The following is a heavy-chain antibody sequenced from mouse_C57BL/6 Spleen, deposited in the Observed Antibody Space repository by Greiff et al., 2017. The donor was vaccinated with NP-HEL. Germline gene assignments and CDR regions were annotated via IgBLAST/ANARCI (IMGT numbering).Heavy chain of an antibody. J-gene: IGHJ1*03. Sequence: QVQLQQPGAELVRPGSSVKLSCKASGYTFTSYWMHWVKQRPIQGLEWIGNIDPSDSATHYNQKFKDKATLTVDKSSSTAYMQLSSLTSEDSAVYYCARRNYYGSSSLDFNVWGTGTTVTVSS. V-gene: IGHV1-52*01. CDR3: ARRNYYGSSSLDFNV. CDR2: IDPSDSAT. CDR1: GYTFTSYW. D-gene: IGHD1-1*01.